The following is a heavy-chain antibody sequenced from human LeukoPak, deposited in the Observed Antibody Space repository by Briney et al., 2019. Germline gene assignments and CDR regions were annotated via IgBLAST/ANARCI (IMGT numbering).Heavy chain of an antibody. Sequence: ASVKVSCKASGYTFTSYDINWVRQATGQGLEWMGWMNPNSGNTGYAQKFQGRVTMTRNTSISTAYMELSSLRSEDTAVYYCARGRSYDFWSGPIPPYGMDIWGQGTLVTVSS. CDR1: GYTFTSYD. V-gene: IGHV1-8*01. CDR2: MNPNSGNT. J-gene: IGHJ4*02. D-gene: IGHD3-3*01. CDR3: ARGRSYDFWSGPIPPYGMDI.